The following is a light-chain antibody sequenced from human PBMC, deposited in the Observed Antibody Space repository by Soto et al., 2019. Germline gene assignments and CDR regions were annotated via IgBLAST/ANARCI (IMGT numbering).Light chain of an antibody. V-gene: IGKV3-20*01. CDR2: AAS. CDR1: QGISTL. CDR3: QQYGSSPIT. J-gene: IGKJ5*01. Sequence: EIVLTQSPATLSVSSGERATVFCRASQGISTLLAWYQQKPGQAPRLLIYAASTRAAGIPARFSGSGSGTDFTLTISRLEPEDFAVYYCQQYGSSPITFGRGTRLEIK.